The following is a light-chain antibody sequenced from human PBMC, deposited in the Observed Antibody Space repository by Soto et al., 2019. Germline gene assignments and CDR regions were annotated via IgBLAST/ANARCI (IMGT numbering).Light chain of an antibody. CDR1: QDISNF. V-gene: IGKV1-33*01. J-gene: IGKJ2*01. CDR3: QQYDNLPYI. CDR2: DAS. Sequence: DIQMTQSPSSLSASVGDTVTITCQASQDISNFLNWYQQKPGKAPELLIYDASNLKTGVPSRFSGRGSGTDFTFTISGLQPEDFATYYCQQYDNLPYIFGQGTRLQI.